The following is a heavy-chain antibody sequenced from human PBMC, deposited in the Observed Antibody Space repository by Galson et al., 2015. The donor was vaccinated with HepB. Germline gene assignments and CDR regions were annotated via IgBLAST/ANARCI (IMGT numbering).Heavy chain of an antibody. CDR1: RFTFSSYA. CDR2: IGGSGRNR. CDR3: AKGRQSLTSCLDY. V-gene: IGHV3-23*01. Sequence: PRLSCAASRFTFSSYAMTWVRQVPGKGLEWVSTIGGSGRNRYYSESVKGRFTISRDNSKNTLYLQMNSLRAEDTATYYCAKGRQSLTSCLDYWGQGILVTVSS. J-gene: IGHJ4*02. D-gene: IGHD2-2*01.